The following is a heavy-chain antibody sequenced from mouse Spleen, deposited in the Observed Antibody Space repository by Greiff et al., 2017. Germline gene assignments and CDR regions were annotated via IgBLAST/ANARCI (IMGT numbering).Heavy chain of an antibody. V-gene: IGHV1-18*01. CDR1: GYTFTDYN. Sequence: EVQVVESGPELVKPGASVKIPCKASGYTFTDYNMDWVKQSHGKSLEWIGDINPNNGGTIYNQKFKGKATLTVDKSSSTAYMELRSLTSEDTAVYYCAREAYYMDWFAYWGQGTLVTVSA. CDR3: AREAYYMDWFAY. CDR2: INPNNGGT. D-gene: IGHD2-12*01. J-gene: IGHJ3*01.